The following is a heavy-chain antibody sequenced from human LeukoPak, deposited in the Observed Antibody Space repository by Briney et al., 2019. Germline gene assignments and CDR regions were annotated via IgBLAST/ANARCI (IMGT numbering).Heavy chain of an antibody. CDR2: IYPGDSDT. CDR1: GYSFSGYW. Sequence: GESLKISCKASGYSFSGYWIGWVRQMPGKGLEWMGIIYPGDSDTAYSPSFQGQVTISADKSISTAYLQWSSLKASDTGIYYCARRLRFAEGAYFDYRGQGTLVTVSS. CDR3: ARRLRFAEGAYFDY. V-gene: IGHV5-51*01. D-gene: IGHD3-16*01. J-gene: IGHJ4*02.